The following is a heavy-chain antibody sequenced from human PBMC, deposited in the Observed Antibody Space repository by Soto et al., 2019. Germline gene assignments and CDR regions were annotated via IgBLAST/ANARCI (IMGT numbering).Heavy chain of an antibody. J-gene: IGHJ5*02. CDR3: ARVRDWFDP. CDR1: GGSFSGYY. V-gene: IGHV4-34*01. Sequence: SETLSLTCAVYGGSFSGYYWNWIRQPPGKGLEWIGEIDHSGYTNCNPSLKSRVTISVDTSKNQFSLRLTSVTAADTAVYYCARVRDWFDPWGQGTLVTVSS. D-gene: IGHD3-3*01. CDR2: IDHSGYT.